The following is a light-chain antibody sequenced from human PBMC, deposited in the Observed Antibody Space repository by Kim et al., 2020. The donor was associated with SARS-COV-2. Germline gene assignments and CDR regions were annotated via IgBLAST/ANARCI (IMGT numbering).Light chain of an antibody. CDR2: GAS. Sequence: EIVMTQSPGTLSVSPGDRATLSCRASQYVGSCKLAWYQQKPGQVPRLLIYGASTRATGIPARFSGSGSGTEFTLTISSLQSEDFAVYYCQQYSNRRTFGQGTKLEIK. J-gene: IGKJ1*01. CDR1: QYVGSCK. V-gene: IGKV3-15*01. CDR3: QQYSNRRT.